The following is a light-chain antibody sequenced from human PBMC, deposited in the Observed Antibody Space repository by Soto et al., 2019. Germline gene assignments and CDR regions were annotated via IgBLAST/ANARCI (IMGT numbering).Light chain of an antibody. CDR1: SSDVGGYNY. CDR2: DVS. Sequence: QSVLTQPASVSGSPGQSITISCTGTSSDVGGYNYVSWYQQHPGKAPKLIMYDVSNRPSGVSNSFSGSKSGNTASLTISGLQAEDEADYYCGSYTSSNTYVCGTGTKVTVL. CDR3: GSYTSSNTYV. V-gene: IGLV2-14*03. J-gene: IGLJ1*01.